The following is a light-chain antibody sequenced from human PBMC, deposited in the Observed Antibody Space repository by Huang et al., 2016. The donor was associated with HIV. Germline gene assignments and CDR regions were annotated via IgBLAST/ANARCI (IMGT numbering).Light chain of an antibody. Sequence: DVVMTQTPLSLSVTPGQPASISCKSSQRLLHSDRKTYLYWYLQKPGQSPHLLMYEVSSRFPGVPDRFNGSGSGTDFTLTIRRVEAEDVGVYYCMQSMHLPYTFGQGTKLEI. J-gene: IGKJ2*01. V-gene: IGKV2-29*02. CDR2: EVS. CDR3: MQSMHLPYT. CDR1: QRLLHSDRKTY.